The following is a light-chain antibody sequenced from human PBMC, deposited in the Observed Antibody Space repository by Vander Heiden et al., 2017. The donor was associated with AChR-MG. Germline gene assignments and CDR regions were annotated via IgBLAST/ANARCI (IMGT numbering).Light chain of an antibody. V-gene: IGKV1-5*03. Sequence: DIQMTQSPSTLSASVGDRVTITCRAGQSVSSWLAWYQQKPGKAPNLLICKASTLQSGVPSRLSGSGSGTEFTLTISSLQPDDFATYYCQQYNSYPLTVGGGTKVEIK. CDR2: KAS. CDR1: QSVSSW. CDR3: QQYNSYPLT. J-gene: IGKJ4*01.